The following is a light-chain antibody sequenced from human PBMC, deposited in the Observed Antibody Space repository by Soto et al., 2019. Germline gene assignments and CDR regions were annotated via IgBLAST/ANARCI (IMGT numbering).Light chain of an antibody. CDR2: STS. V-gene: IGLV8-61*01. Sequence: QTVVTQESSFSVSPGGTVTLTCGLISGSVSTANHPSWYQQTPGQAPRTLIYSTSTRSSGVPDRFSGSILGNKAALTITGAQANDESEYYCALFMGNGISVFGTGTKVTVL. J-gene: IGLJ1*01. CDR3: ALFMGNGISV. CDR1: SGSVSTANH.